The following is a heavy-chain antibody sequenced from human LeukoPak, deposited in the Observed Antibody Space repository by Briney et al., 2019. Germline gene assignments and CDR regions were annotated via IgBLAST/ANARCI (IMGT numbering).Heavy chain of an antibody. Sequence: SETLSLTCTVSGGSISSSSYYWGWIRQPPGKGLEWIGSIYYSGSTYYNPSLKSRVTISVDKSKNQFSLKLSSVTAADTAVYYCAKNVEMATKWDWDIWGQGTMVTVSS. J-gene: IGHJ3*02. CDR1: GGSISSSSYY. CDR3: AKNVEMATKWDWDI. V-gene: IGHV4-39*07. D-gene: IGHD5-24*01. CDR2: IYYSGST.